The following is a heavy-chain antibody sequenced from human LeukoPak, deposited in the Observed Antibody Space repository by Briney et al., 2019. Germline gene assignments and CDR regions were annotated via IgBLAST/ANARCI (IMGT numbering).Heavy chain of an antibody. D-gene: IGHD3-10*01. V-gene: IGHV3-23*01. J-gene: IGHJ4*02. CDR3: ARTMVQGVIITSYFDY. CDR2: ISGSGGST. Sequence: GGSLRLSCAASGFTFSSYAVSWVRQAPGKGLEWVSAISGSGGSTYYADSVKGRFTISRDNSKNTLYLQMNSLRAGDTAVYYCARTMVQGVIITSYFDYWGQGTLVTVSS. CDR1: GFTFSSYA.